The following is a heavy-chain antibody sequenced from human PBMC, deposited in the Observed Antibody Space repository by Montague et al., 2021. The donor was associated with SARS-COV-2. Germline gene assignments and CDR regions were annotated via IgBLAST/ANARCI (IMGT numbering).Heavy chain of an antibody. CDR2: IYFGGGT. Sequence: SETLSLTCTVSGGSVSSSHYFWCWIRQPPGKGLEWIGSIYFGGGTYYNLSLKSRVTISVDTSKYHFSLQVTSVTAADTAVDYCARDVGKGFSGYETDEGLDYWGQGTPVTVSS. J-gene: IGHJ4*02. CDR3: ARDVGKGFSGYETDEGLDY. V-gene: IGHV4-39*07. D-gene: IGHD5-12*01. CDR1: GGSVSSSHYF.